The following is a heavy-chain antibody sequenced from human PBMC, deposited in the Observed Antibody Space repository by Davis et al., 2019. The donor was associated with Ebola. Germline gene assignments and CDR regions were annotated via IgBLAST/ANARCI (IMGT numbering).Heavy chain of an antibody. CDR3: ARGWSGGSYSRSGFDY. V-gene: IGHV1-2*06. Sequence: ASVKVSCKASGYTFTAYNLHWVRQVPAHGLEWMGRIITNSGCTNYAQNFQGRVTMTRDTSISTAYMELSGLRSEDTAVYYCARGWSGGSYSRSGFDYWGQGTLVTVSS. CDR2: IITNSGCT. D-gene: IGHD1-26*01. CDR1: GYTFTAYN. J-gene: IGHJ4*02.